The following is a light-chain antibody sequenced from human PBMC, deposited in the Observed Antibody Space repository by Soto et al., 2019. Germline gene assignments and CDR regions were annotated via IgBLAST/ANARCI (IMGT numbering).Light chain of an antibody. J-gene: IGLJ2*01. CDR3: SSYTSSSTLDVV. V-gene: IGLV2-14*01. CDR2: EVS. Sequence: QSALTQPASVSGSPGQSITLSCTGTSSDVGSYNYVSWYQQHPGKAPKLMIYEVSNRPSGVSNRFSGSKSGNTASLTISGLQAEDEADYSCSSYTSSSTLDVVFGGGTKLPVL. CDR1: SSDVGSYNY.